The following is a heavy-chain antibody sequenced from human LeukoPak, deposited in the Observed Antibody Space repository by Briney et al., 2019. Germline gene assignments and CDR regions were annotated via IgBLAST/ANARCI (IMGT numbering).Heavy chain of an antibody. D-gene: IGHD3-3*01. Sequence: PSETLSLTCTVSGGSISSSSYYWGWIGQPPGKGLVWSGSIYYSGSTYYNPSLKSRATISVDTSKHQFSLKLSSVTAADTAVYYCARHDNVLRFLEWLSSSGPFDYWGQGTLVTVSS. CDR1: GGSISSSSYY. CDR3: ARHDNVLRFLEWLSSSGPFDY. CDR2: IYYSGST. J-gene: IGHJ4*02. V-gene: IGHV4-39*01.